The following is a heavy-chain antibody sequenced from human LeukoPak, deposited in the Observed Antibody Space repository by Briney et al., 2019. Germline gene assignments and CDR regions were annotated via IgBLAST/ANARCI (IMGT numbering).Heavy chain of an antibody. J-gene: IGHJ4*02. CDR2: INWNGGST. CDR1: GFRFDDYG. CDR3: ARGGSTGWYSFYY. Sequence: GGSLRLSCVASGFRFDDYGMSWVRQAPGKGLEWVSGINWNGGSTGYADSVKGRFTISRDNAKNSLYLRMNSLRAEDTALYYCARGGSTGWYSFYYWGQGTLVTVSS. D-gene: IGHD6-19*01. V-gene: IGHV3-20*04.